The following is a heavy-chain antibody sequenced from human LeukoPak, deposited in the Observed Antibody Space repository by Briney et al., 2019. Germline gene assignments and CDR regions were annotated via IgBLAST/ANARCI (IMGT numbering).Heavy chain of an antibody. Sequence: PSETLSLTCAVYGGSFSGYYWGWIRQPPGKGLEWVGSIYHSGITYYNPSLKSRVTISADTSKNQFSLKLSSVTAADTAVYFCARVTGSSWYYSYYMDVWGKGTTVTVSS. J-gene: IGHJ6*03. D-gene: IGHD6-13*01. CDR1: GGSFSGYY. CDR2: IYHSGIT. V-gene: IGHV4-34*01. CDR3: ARVTGSSWYYSYYMDV.